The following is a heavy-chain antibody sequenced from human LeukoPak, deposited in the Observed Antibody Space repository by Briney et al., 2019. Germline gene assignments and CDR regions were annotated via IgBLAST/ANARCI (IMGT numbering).Heavy chain of an antibody. CDR3: ARGHGSGGSPTYYYYYMDV. Sequence: PSETLSLTCAAYGGSFSGYYWSWIRQPPGKGLEWIGEINHSGSTNYNPSLKSRVTISVDTPMNQFSLKLSSVTAADTAVYYCARGHGSGGSPTYYYYYMDVWGKGTTVTVSS. D-gene: IGHD2-15*01. CDR1: GGSFSGYY. CDR2: INHSGST. J-gene: IGHJ6*03. V-gene: IGHV4-34*01.